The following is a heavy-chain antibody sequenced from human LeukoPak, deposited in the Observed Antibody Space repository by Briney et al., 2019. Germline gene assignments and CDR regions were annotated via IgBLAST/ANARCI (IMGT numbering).Heavy chain of an antibody. CDR2: ISGSGGST. J-gene: IGHJ4*02. Sequence: GGSLRLSCAASGFTFSSYGMSWVRQAPGKGLEWVSAISGSGGSTYYADSVKGRFTISRDNAKNSLYLQMNSLRAEDTAVYYCARDCSGGSCYRDYWGQGTLVTVSS. V-gene: IGHV3-23*01. D-gene: IGHD2-15*01. CDR1: GFTFSSYG. CDR3: ARDCSGGSCYRDY.